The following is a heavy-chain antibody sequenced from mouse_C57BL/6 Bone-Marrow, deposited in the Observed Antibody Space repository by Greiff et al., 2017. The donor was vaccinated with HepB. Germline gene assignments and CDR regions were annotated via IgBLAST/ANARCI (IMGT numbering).Heavy chain of an antibody. Sequence: VKLMESGPELVRPGVSVKISCKGSGYTFTDYAMHWVKQSHAKSLEWIGVISTYYGDASYNQKFKDKATMTVDKSSSTAYMELARLTSEDSAVYYCARGRGWLRRNYFDYWGQGTTLTVSS. D-gene: IGHD2-2*01. CDR1: GYTFTDYA. V-gene: IGHV1-67*01. J-gene: IGHJ2*01. CDR3: ARGRGWLRRNYFDY. CDR2: ISTYYGDA.